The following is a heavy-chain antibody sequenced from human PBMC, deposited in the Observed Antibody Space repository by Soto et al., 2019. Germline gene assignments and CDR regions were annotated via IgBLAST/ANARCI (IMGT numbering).Heavy chain of an antibody. CDR1: GFTVSSNY. Sequence: GGSLRLSCAASGFTVSSNYMSWVRQAPGKGLEWVSVIYSGGSTYYADSVKGRFTISRDNSKNTLYLQMNSLRAEDTAVYYCARWIAARPKRGYWFDPWGQGTLVTVSS. V-gene: IGHV3-66*01. J-gene: IGHJ5*02. CDR2: IYSGGST. CDR3: ARWIAARPKRGYWFDP. D-gene: IGHD6-6*01.